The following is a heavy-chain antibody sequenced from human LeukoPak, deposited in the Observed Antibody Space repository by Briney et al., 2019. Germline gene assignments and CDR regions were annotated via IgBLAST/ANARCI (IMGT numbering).Heavy chain of an antibody. CDR2: INPNNGGT. CDR3: VSPHLNSDYVWGSYRWLIVNDAFDI. D-gene: IGHD3-16*02. V-gene: IGHV1-2*02. J-gene: IGHJ3*02. Sequence: ASVEVSFKASGYTLTAYYMHWVRQAPGQGPEWMGWINPNNGGTNQSQKFQARVTMTRDTSISTAYMELSRLRSDDTAVYYCVSPHLNSDYVWGSYRWLIVNDAFDIWGQGKMVTVSP. CDR1: GYTLTAYY.